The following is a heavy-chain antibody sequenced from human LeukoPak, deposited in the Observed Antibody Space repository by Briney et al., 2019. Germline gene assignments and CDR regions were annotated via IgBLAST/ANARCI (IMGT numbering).Heavy chain of an antibody. J-gene: IGHJ4*02. Sequence: PSETLSLTCTVSGGSISSYYWSWIRQPPGKGLEWIGYIYYSGSTNYNPSLKSRVTISVDTSKNQFSLKLSSVTAADTAVYYCARLVWGSGGSRFFDYWGQGTLVTVSS. CDR3: ARLVWGSGGSRFFDY. CDR1: GGSISSYY. V-gene: IGHV4-59*01. CDR2: IYYSGST. D-gene: IGHD3-16*01.